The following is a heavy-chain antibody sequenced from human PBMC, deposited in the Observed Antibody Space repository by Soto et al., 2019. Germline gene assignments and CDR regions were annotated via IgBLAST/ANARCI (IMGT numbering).Heavy chain of an antibody. CDR2: INPNSGDT. D-gene: IGHD1-1*01. Sequence: ASVKVSCQASGYTFSDCYIHWVRRARGQGLEWMGWINPNSGDTKYAPMFQGGGTITRYPSITTAYMELSRLKSGDTAVYYCAREPATAKPEGVDFWGQGTLVTVS. J-gene: IGHJ4*02. V-gene: IGHV1-2*02. CDR3: AREPATAKPEGVDF. CDR1: GYTFSDCY.